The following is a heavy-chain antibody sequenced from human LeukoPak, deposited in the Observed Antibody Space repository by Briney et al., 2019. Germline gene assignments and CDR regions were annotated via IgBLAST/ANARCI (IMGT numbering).Heavy chain of an antibody. CDR1: GFTFGDYA. D-gene: IGHD2-2*01. Sequence: GGSLRLSCTASGFTFGDYAMSWFRQAPGKGLEWVGFIRSKAYGGTTEYAASVKGRFTISRDDSKSIAYLQMNSLKTEDTAVYYCTSRDCSSTSCYRDPTYYYYYMDVWGKGTTVTVSS. CDR2: IRSKAYGGTT. J-gene: IGHJ6*03. V-gene: IGHV3-49*03. CDR3: TSRDCSSTSCYRDPTYYYYYMDV.